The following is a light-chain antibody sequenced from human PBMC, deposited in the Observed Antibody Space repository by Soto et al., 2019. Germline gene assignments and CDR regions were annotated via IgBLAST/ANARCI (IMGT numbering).Light chain of an antibody. J-gene: IGLJ1*01. Sequence: QSVLTQPPSVSGAPGQRVTISCTGSSSNIGAGYDVHWYQQRPGTAPKLMIYDVSKRPSGVPDRFSGSKSGNTASLTISGLQAEDEADYYCCSYAGSYTYVFGTGTKLTVL. V-gene: IGLV1-40*01. CDR3: CSYAGSYTYV. CDR2: DVS. CDR1: SSNIGAGYD.